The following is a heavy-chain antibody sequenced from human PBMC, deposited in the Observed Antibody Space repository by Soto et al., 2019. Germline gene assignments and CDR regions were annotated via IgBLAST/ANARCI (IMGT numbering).Heavy chain of an antibody. CDR2: IGTSGTPT. J-gene: IGHJ6*02. CDR3: TRILWSSRRDALDI. D-gene: IGHD2-21*01. Sequence: VGSLRPCCIASGFTARIYAMALVRQAPGEDLEWVSAIGTSGTPTLYADSVKSRFSISRDGSRNTVSLQMNSLGVEDTATYYCTRILWSSRRDALDIWGQGTTVTVSS. V-gene: IGHV3-23*01. CDR1: GFTARIYA.